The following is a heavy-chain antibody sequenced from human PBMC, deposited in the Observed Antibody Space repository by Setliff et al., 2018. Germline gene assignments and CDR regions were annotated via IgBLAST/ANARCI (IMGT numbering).Heavy chain of an antibody. CDR3: AREGVDSRSSTDYRYYMDV. CDR1: GGTFSSYG. J-gene: IGHJ6*03. Sequence: SVKVSCKASGGTFSSYGISWVRQAPGQGLEWMGGTIPIFGTTDYAQKFRGRVTIITDESTSTAFMQLSSLRSEDTAVYYCAREGVDSRSSTDYRYYMDVWCKGTTVTVSS. D-gene: IGHD3-22*01. CDR2: TIPIFGTT. V-gene: IGHV1-69*05.